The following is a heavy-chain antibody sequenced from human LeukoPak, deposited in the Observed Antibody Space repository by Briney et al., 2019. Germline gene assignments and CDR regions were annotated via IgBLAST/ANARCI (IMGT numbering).Heavy chain of an antibody. CDR2: MNPNSGNT. V-gene: IGHV1-8*01. D-gene: IGHD2-2*01. Sequence: ASVKVSCKASGYTFTSYDINWVRRATGQGLEWMGWMNPNSGNTGYAQKFQGRVTMTRNTSISTAYMELSSLRSEDTAVYYCARNIVVVPAAIRYYYYYGMDVWGQGTTVTVSS. CDR1: GYTFTSYD. J-gene: IGHJ6*02. CDR3: ARNIVVVPAAIRYYYYYGMDV.